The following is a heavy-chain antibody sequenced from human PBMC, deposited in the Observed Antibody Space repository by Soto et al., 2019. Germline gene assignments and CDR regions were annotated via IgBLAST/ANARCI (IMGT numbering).Heavy chain of an antibody. CDR3: ERDKGLRAAAGNDGMDV. CDR1: GGTFSSYA. CDR2: IIPIFGTA. Sequence: QVQLVQSGAEVKKPGSSVKVSCKASGGTFSSYAISWVRQAPGQGLEWMGGIIPIFGTANYAQKFQGRVTITADESTSTAHTELSSLRADDTAVYYCERDKGLRAAAGNDGMDVWGQGTTVNASS. J-gene: IGHJ6*02. V-gene: IGHV1-69*12. D-gene: IGHD6-13*01.